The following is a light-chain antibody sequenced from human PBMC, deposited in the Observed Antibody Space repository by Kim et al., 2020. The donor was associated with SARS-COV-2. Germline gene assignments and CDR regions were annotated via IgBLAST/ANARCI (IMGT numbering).Light chain of an antibody. Sequence: GQKVTISCSGSSSNIGNKYVSWYQQLPGTAPKLLIFDNDQRPSGIPDRFSGSKSGTSATLGITGLQPGDEADYYCGIWDSSLSAVVFGGGTQLTVL. J-gene: IGLJ2*01. CDR3: GIWDSSLSAVV. CDR1: SSNIGNKY. CDR2: DND. V-gene: IGLV1-51*01.